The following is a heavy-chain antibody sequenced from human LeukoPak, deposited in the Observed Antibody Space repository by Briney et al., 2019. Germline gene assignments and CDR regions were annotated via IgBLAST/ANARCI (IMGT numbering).Heavy chain of an antibody. J-gene: IGHJ6*02. CDR3: ARDRRGSFYTFDL. CDR1: GASINGFF. D-gene: IGHD1-26*01. Sequence: PSETLSLTCSVSGASINGFFWNWVRQTPEKGLEWIGYVSHRGATTSNPTLKSRVSITIDTSKSQISLTMTSVTAADSALYYCARDRRGSFYTFDLWGLGTTVSVS. CDR2: VSHRGAT. V-gene: IGHV4-59*01.